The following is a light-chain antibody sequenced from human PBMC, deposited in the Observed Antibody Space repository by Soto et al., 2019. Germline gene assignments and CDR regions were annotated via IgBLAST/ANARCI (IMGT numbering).Light chain of an antibody. CDR3: QQAFSAPLT. CDR1: QNIKNF. Sequence: DIQMTQSPTSLSAPVGDSVTITCRASQNIKNFLNWYQQKPGTAPKLLIYTASSVQAGFPSRFSGSGSGTDFILTISNLQPEDFANYSWQQAFSAPLTFGGGTRVEI. V-gene: IGKV1-39*01. J-gene: IGKJ4*01. CDR2: TAS.